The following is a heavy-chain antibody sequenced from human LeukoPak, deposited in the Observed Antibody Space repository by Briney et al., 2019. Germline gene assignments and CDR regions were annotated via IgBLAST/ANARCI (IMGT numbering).Heavy chain of an antibody. Sequence: PGGSLRLSCAASGFTFSTFWMSWVRQAPGKGLEWVANVRQDGSETYHVDSVKGRFFISRDNAENSLYLQMNSLRGDDTAVYFCARGGLYKYGGTSGDYWGQGTLVSVSS. CDR1: GFTFSTFW. CDR3: ARGGLYKYGGTSGDY. J-gene: IGHJ4*02. D-gene: IGHD3-10*01. CDR2: VRQDGSET. V-gene: IGHV3-7*01.